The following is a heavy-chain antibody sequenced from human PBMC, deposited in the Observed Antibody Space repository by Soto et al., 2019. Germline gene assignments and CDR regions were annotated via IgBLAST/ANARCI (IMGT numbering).Heavy chain of an antibody. D-gene: IGHD3-3*01. J-gene: IGHJ5*02. CDR2: IYYNGNT. CDR3: AKSPSVPDFWSGPADR. Sequence: QVQLQGSGPRLVKPSPTLSLTCSVSGASISGGRDYWSWIRQRRGGGLEWIGYIYYNGNTFTSPSFQRRVSISLDTSKNSFALNLTSVTAADTAVYYCAKSPSVPDFWSGPADRWGQGILVTVS. V-gene: IGHV4-31*03. CDR1: GASISGGRDY.